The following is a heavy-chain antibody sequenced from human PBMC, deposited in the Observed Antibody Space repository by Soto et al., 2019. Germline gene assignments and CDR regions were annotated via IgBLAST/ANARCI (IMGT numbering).Heavy chain of an antibody. CDR2: INHSGST. J-gene: IGHJ5*02. Sequence: SETLSLTCAVYGGSFSGYYWSWIRQPPGKGLEWIGEINHSGSTNYNPSLKSRVTISVDTSKNQFSLKLSSVTAADTAVYYCARSIVTPSPMYDHWGQVLLVTV. CDR1: GGSFSGYY. V-gene: IGHV4-34*01. D-gene: IGHD2-15*01. CDR3: ARSIVTPSPMYDH.